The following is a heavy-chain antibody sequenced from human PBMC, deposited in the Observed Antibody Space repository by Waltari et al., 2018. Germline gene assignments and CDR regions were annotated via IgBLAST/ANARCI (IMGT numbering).Heavy chain of an antibody. D-gene: IGHD3-10*01. CDR1: GGSLSSGNYS. Sequence: QLQLQESGPGLVKPSETLSLTCSVPGGSLSSGNYSWGWIRQPPGMGLEWIGSIYSDGSTYYNPSLKSRVIMSVDTSKNQFSLKLNSVTAADTAVYYCARAGYFYGSGSYSWFEPWGQGTLVTVSS. CDR2: IYSDGST. V-gene: IGHV4-39*07. CDR3: ARAGYFYGSGSYSWFEP. J-gene: IGHJ5*02.